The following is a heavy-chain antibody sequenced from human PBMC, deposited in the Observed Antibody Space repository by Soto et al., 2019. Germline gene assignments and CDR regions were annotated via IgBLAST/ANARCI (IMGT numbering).Heavy chain of an antibody. V-gene: IGHV3-11*01. Sequence: QVQLVESGGGLVKPGGSLRLSCAASGFTFSDYYMSWIRQAPGKGLEWVSYISSSGSTIYYADSGKGRFTIARDNAKNQLYLQMTSLRAEATAVYYCARDHTAMVTLVDYWGEGTLVTVSS. CDR1: GFTFSDYY. CDR3: ARDHTAMVTLVDY. D-gene: IGHD5-18*01. CDR2: ISSSGSTI. J-gene: IGHJ4*02.